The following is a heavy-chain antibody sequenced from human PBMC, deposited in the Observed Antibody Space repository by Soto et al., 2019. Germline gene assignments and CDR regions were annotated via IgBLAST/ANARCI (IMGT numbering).Heavy chain of an antibody. CDR3: ARDYGSGSFDY. D-gene: IGHD3-10*01. V-gene: IGHV3-30-3*01. J-gene: IGHJ4*02. CDR1: GFTFSSYA. Sequence: GGSLRLSCAASGFTFSSYAMHWVRQAPGKGLEWVAVISYDGSNKYYADSVKGRFTISRDNSKNTLYLQMNSLRAEDTAVYYCARDYGSGSFDYWGQGTLVTVSS. CDR2: ISYDGSNK.